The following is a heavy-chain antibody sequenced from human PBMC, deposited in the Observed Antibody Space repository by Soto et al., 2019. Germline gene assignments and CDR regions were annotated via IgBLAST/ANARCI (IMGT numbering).Heavy chain of an antibody. V-gene: IGHV4-4*02. CDR3: ARVTEAAAGSWHYFDY. CDR1: GGSISSSYW. J-gene: IGHJ4*02. D-gene: IGHD2-2*03. Sequence: PXATLSLTCAVSGGSISSSYWWSWFRQPPGKGLEWIGEIYHSGSTNYNPSLKSRVTISVDKSKNQFSLKLSSVTAADTAVYYCARVTEAAAGSWHYFDYCGQRTLVTVSS. CDR2: IYHSGST.